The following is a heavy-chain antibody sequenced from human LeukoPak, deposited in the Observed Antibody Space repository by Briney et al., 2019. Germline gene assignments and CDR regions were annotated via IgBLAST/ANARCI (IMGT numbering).Heavy chain of an antibody. CDR2: INQAGTEK. V-gene: IGHV3-7*01. CDR1: GFSFGSYW. D-gene: IGHD2-15*01. J-gene: IGHJ4*02. CDR3: VRSDSGPDY. Sequence: PGGSLRLSCAASGFSFGSYWMNWVRQAPGKGLEWVAIINQAGTEKNYVDSVEGRFTISRDNAKNSLYLQMNSLRAEDSSLYYCVRSDSGPDYWGQGTLVTVSS.